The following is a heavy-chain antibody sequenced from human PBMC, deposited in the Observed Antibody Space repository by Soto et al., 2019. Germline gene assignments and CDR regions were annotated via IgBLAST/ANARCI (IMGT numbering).Heavy chain of an antibody. D-gene: IGHD3-3*01. CDR1: GFTFSSYG. J-gene: IGHJ6*02. CDR2: ISYDGSNK. V-gene: IGHV3-30*18. Sequence: QVQLVESGGGVVQPGRSLRLSCAASGFTFSSYGMHWVHQAPGKGLEWVAVISYDGSNKYYADSVKGRFTISRDNSKNTLYLQMNSLRAEDTAVYYCAKDEAIFGVVIYYYYGMDVWGQGTTVTVSS. CDR3: AKDEAIFGVVIYYYYGMDV.